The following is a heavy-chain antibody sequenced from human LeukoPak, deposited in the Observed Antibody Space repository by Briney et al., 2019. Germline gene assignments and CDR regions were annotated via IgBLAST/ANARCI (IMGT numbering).Heavy chain of an antibody. CDR3: ARDVEAYYYDSSGSGWFDP. Sequence: SETLSLTCTVSGYSISSGYHWGWIRQPPGKELEWIGSIYHSGSTYYNPSLKSRVTISVDTSKNQFSLKLSSVTAADTAVYYCARDVEAYYYDSSGSGWFDPWGQGTLVTVSS. CDR1: GYSISSGYH. CDR2: IYHSGST. V-gene: IGHV4-38-2*02. D-gene: IGHD3-22*01. J-gene: IGHJ5*02.